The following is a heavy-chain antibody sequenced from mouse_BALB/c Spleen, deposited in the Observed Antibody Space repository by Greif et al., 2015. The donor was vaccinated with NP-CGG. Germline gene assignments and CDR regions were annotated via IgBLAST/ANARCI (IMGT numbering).Heavy chain of an antibody. V-gene: IGHV14-3*02. CDR2: IDPANGST. Sequence: EVKLLESGAELVKPGASVKLSCTASGFNIKDTYMHWVKQRPEQGLEWIGRIDPANGSTKYDPKFQGKATITADTSSNTAYLQLSSLTSEDTAVYYCASGDYDGVGAMDYWGQGASVTVSS. CDR3: ASGDYDGVGAMDY. CDR1: GFNIKDTY. D-gene: IGHD2-4*01. J-gene: IGHJ4*01.